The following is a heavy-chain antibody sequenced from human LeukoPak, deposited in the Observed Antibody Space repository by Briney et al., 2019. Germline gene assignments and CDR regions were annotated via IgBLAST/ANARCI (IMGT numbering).Heavy chain of an antibody. J-gene: IGHJ4*02. CDR3: TTQLWFGELLLFDY. CDR2: IKSKTDGGTT. Sequence: PGGSPRLSCAASGFTFSNAWMSWVRQAPGKGLEWVGRIKSKTDGGTTDYAAPVKGRFTISRDDSKNTLYLQMNSLKTEDTAVYYCTTQLWFGELLLFDYWGQGTLVTVSS. D-gene: IGHD3-10*01. V-gene: IGHV3-15*01. CDR1: GFTFSNAW.